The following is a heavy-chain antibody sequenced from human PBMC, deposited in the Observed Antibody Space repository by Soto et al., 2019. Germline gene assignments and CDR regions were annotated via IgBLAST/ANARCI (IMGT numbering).Heavy chain of an antibody. V-gene: IGHV6-1*01. CDR1: GDSVSSNSAA. Sequence: SQTLSLTCAISGDSVSSNSAAWNWIRQSPSRGLEWLGRTYYRSRWYNDYAVSVKSRITVNPDTSKDQFSLQLTSVTPEDTAVYYCAGTTSHYWYYMDVWGKGTTVTVSS. D-gene: IGHD1-7*01. CDR2: TYYRSRWYN. J-gene: IGHJ6*03. CDR3: AGTTSHYWYYMDV.